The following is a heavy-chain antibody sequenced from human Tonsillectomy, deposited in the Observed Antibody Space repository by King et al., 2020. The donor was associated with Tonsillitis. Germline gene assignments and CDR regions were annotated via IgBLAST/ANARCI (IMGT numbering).Heavy chain of an antibody. CDR3: ARDRGRWVQSHFDY. CDR2: ISYGGTNK. D-gene: IGHD5-24*01. V-gene: IGHV3-30-3*01. J-gene: IGHJ4*02. Sequence: VQLVESGGGVVQPGRSLRLSCAASGFTFSSYAMNWVRQAPGKGLEWVAVISYGGTNKYYADSVKGRFTISRDNSKNTLFLQMNSLRVEDTAVYYCARDRGRWVQSHFDYWGQGTLVTVSS. CDR1: GFTFSSYA.